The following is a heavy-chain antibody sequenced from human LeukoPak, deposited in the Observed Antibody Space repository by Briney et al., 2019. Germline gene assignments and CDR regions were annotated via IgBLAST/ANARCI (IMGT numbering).Heavy chain of an antibody. CDR3: ARAWYFDWLLPKGIDY. J-gene: IGHJ4*02. D-gene: IGHD3-9*01. Sequence: SETLSLTCTVSGGSISSDTYFWSWIRQPAGKGLEWIGRISSTGRTDYNPSLTSRVTISVDTSKNQLSMKLSSVTAADTAVYYCARAWYFDWLLPKGIDYWGQGTLVTVSS. V-gene: IGHV4-61*02. CDR2: ISSTGRT. CDR1: GGSISSDTYF.